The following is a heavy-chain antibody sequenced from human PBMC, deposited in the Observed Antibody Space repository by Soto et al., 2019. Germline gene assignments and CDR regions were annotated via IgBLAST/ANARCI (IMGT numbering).Heavy chain of an antibody. CDR2: INSSGST. CDR1: GGSISRGGYY. CDR3: ASSAAFNLAYCDGDCYSSFDY. D-gene: IGHD2-21*02. V-gene: IGHV4-31*03. J-gene: IGHJ4*02. Sequence: PSETLSLTCTVSGGSISRGGYYWSWIRQHPGKGLEWIGYINSSGSTYYNPALKSRVTKSVDTSKNQFSLKLSSVTAADTAVYYCASSAAFNLAYCDGDCYSSFDYWSQGTLVTVSS.